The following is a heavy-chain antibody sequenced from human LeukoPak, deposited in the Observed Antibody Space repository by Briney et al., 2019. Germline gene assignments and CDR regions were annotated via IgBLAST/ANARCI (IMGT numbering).Heavy chain of an antibody. V-gene: IGHV3-53*01. D-gene: IGHD3-10*01. CDR1: GFTVSSNY. CDR2: IYSGGST. J-gene: IGHJ4*02. Sequence: GGFLRLSCAASGFTVSSNYMSWVRQAPGKGLEWVSVIYSGGSTYYADSVKGRFTISRDNSKNTLYLQMNSLGAEDTAVYYCARVGYMVRGVRVGYWGQGTLVTVSS. CDR3: ARVGYMVRGVRVGY.